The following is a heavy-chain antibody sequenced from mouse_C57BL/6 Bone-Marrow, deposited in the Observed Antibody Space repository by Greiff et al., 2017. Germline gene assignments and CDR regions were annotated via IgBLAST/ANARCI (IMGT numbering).Heavy chain of an antibody. J-gene: IGHJ1*03. D-gene: IGHD2-3*01. V-gene: IGHV1-80*01. CDR1: GYAFSSYW. Sequence: VQLVESGAELVKPGASVKISCKASGYAFSSYWMNWVKQRPGKGLEWIGQIYPGDGDTNYNGKFKGKATLTADKSSSTAYMQLSSLTSEDSAVYFCARPYDGYPYWYFDVWGTGTTVTVSS. CDR2: IYPGDGDT. CDR3: ARPYDGYPYWYFDV.